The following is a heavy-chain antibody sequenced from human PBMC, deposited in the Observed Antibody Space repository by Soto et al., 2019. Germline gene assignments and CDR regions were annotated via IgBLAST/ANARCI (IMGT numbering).Heavy chain of an antibody. CDR2: IYYTGNT. J-gene: IGHJ5*02. Sequence: SETLSHTCNVSGGSISNSNYYWGWIRQPPGKGLEWIGSIYYTGNTYYNPSLKSRVTISVDTSKNQFSLKLSSVTAADTAVYYCVRLPWADYGGIFDPWGQGTLVTVSS. CDR1: GGSISNSNYY. CDR3: VRLPWADYGGIFDP. D-gene: IGHD4-17*01. V-gene: IGHV4-39*07.